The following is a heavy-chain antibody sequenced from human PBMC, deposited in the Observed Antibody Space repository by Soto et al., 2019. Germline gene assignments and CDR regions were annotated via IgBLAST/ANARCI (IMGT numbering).Heavy chain of an antibody. Sequence: QVQLVESGGGVVQPGRSLRLSCAASGFTFSAYGMHWVRQAPGKGLEWVAGISYDGRNINYAGSLKGRFTISRDSSKNTLYLQMNSLRAEDTAVYYCAKERDYDFDYWGQGTLVTVSS. J-gene: IGHJ4*02. CDR2: ISYDGRNI. CDR1: GFTFSAYG. D-gene: IGHD4-17*01. V-gene: IGHV3-30*18. CDR3: AKERDYDFDY.